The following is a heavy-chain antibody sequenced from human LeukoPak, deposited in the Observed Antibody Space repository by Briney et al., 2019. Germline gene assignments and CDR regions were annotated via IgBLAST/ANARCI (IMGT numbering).Heavy chain of an antibody. CDR1: GFTFSSYS. CDR3: ARGLSPMFDP. Sequence: PGGSLRLSCAASGFTFSSYSMNWVRQAPGKGLEWVSSISSSSSYIYYADSVKGRFTISRDNSKNTLYLQMNSLRAEDTAVYYCARGLSPMFDPWGQGTLVTVSS. CDR2: ISSSSSYI. V-gene: IGHV3-21*01. J-gene: IGHJ5*02.